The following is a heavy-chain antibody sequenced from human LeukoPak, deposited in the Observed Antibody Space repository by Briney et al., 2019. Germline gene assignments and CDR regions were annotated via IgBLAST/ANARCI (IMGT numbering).Heavy chain of an antibody. CDR1: GGTFSSYA. V-gene: IGHV1-69*13. D-gene: IGHD5-24*01. CDR3: APLDGYNSDDAFDI. J-gene: IGHJ3*02. Sequence: ASVKVSCKASGGTFSSYAISWVRQAPGQGLEWMGGIIPIFGTANYAQKFQGRVTITADESTSTAYMELSSLRSEDTAVYYCAPLDGYNSDDAFDIWGQGTMVTVSS. CDR2: IIPIFGTA.